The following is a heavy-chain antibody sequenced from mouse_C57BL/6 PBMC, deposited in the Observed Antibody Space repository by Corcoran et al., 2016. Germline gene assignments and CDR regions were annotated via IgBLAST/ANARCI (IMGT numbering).Heavy chain of an antibody. V-gene: IGHV3-6*01. CDR3: ARPGNYYGSRSEDWYFDV. Sequence: DVQLQESGPGLVKPSQSLSLTCSVTGYSITSGYYWNWIRQFPGNKLEWMGYISYDGSNNYNPSLKNRISITRDTSKNQFFLKLNSVTTEDTATYYCARPGNYYGSRSEDWYFDVWGTGTTVTVSS. J-gene: IGHJ1*03. CDR1: GYSITSGYY. CDR2: ISYDGSN. D-gene: IGHD1-1*01.